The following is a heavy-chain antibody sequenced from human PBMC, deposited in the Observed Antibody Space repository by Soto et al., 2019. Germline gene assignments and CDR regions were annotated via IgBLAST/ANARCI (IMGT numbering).Heavy chain of an antibody. Sequence: QITLKESGPALVKPTQTLTLTCTFSGFSLSTSGVGVGWIRQPPGEALEWLALIYWDDYKHFSPSLESRLTSTKDTSKNQVVLTRTTMDPVDTATYSCVHKGGGDRILDYWGQGTLVTVSS. J-gene: IGHJ4*02. CDR1: GFSLSTSGVG. V-gene: IGHV2-5*02. CDR2: IYWDDYK. D-gene: IGHD3-16*01. CDR3: VHKGGGDRILDY.